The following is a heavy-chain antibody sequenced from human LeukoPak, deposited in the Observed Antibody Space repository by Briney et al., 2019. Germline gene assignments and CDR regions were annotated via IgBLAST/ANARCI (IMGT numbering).Heavy chain of an antibody. CDR2: ISYDGSNQ. V-gene: IGHV3-30*04. J-gene: IGHJ4*02. CDR1: GFTFSSYA. Sequence: PGGPLRLSCAASGFTFSSYAMHWVRQAPGKGLEWVAVISYDGSNQHYTDSVKGRFTISRDNSKNTLYLQMNSLNTEDTAIYFCARGSQDRGSDFESWGQGTLVTVSS. CDR3: ARGSQDRGSDFES.